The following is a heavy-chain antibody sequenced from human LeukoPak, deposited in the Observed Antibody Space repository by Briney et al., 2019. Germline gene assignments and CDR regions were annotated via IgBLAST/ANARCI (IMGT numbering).Heavy chain of an antibody. D-gene: IGHD2-15*01. CDR3: ASGNRQNAFDI. V-gene: IGHV1-69*04. CDR2: IIPILGIA. Sequence: GASVKVSCKASGGTFSSYAISWVRQAPGQGLEWMGRIIPILGIANYAQKFQGRVTITADKSTSTVYMELSSLRSEDTAVYYCASGNRQNAFDIWGQGTMVTVSS. CDR1: GGTFSSYA. J-gene: IGHJ3*02.